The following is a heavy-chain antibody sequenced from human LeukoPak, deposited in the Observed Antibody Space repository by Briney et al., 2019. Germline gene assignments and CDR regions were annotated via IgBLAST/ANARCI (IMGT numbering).Heavy chain of an antibody. J-gene: IGHJ1*01. CDR1: GYTFTSYG. V-gene: IGHV1-18*01. D-gene: IGHD3-3*01. Sequence: ASVKVSCKASGYTFTSYGISWVRQAPGQGLEWMGWISAYNGNTNYAQKLQGRVTMTTDTSTSTAYMELRSLGSDDTAVYYCARDTTIFGAEYFQHWGQGTLVTVSS. CDR3: ARDTTIFGAEYFQH. CDR2: ISAYNGNT.